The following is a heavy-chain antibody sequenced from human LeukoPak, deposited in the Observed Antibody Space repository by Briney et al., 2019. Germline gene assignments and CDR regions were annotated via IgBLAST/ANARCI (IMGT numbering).Heavy chain of an antibody. Sequence: GGSLRLSCAASGFTFSNYAMHWVRQAPGKGLEWVAVISFDGGNKYYADSVKGRFTISRDNAKNTLYLQMNSLRAEDSAVYYCARDLELVYYDSSGYDYWGQGTLVTVSS. CDR2: ISFDGGNK. J-gene: IGHJ4*02. V-gene: IGHV3-30-3*01. CDR1: GFTFSNYA. CDR3: ARDLELVYYDSSGYDY. D-gene: IGHD3-22*01.